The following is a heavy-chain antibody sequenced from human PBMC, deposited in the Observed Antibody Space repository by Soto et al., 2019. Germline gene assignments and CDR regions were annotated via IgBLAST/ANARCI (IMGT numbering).Heavy chain of an antibody. CDR2: IYYSGST. J-gene: IGHJ4*02. V-gene: IGHV4-59*01. Sequence: PSETLSLTCTVSGGSISSYYWSWIRQPPGKGLEWIGYIYYSGSTNYNPSLKSRVTISVDTSKNQFSLKLSSVTAADTAVYYCARASGSYYQFDYRGQRTLVTGSS. CDR3: ARASGSYYQFDY. D-gene: IGHD1-26*01. CDR1: GGSISSYY.